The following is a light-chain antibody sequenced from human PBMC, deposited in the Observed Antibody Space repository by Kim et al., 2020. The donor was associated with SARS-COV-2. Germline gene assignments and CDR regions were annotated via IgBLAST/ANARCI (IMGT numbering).Light chain of an antibody. CDR3: QQSYNTPFT. V-gene: IGKV1-39*01. CDR2: AAS. Sequence: ASVGDRVTITGRTSQSCSSHLNWDRQKPGRAPKLLFSAASAWQGGVPSRFMGSGSEKDFNLTISRLQPEKFATYFCQQSYNTPFTFGHGTKVDIK. J-gene: IGKJ3*01. CDR1: QSCSSH.